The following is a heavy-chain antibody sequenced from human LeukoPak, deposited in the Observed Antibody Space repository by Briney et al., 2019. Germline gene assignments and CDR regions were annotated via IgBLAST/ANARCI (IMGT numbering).Heavy chain of an antibody. CDR1: GFTFSSYA. Sequence: GGSLRLSCAASGFTFSSYAMHWVRQAPGKGLEWVAVISYDGSNKYYADSVKGRFTISRDSSKNTLYLQMNSLRAEDTAVYYCAREGYYGSGSKYGMDVWGQGTTVTVSS. J-gene: IGHJ6*02. D-gene: IGHD3-10*01. CDR2: ISYDGSNK. CDR3: AREGYYGSGSKYGMDV. V-gene: IGHV3-30-3*01.